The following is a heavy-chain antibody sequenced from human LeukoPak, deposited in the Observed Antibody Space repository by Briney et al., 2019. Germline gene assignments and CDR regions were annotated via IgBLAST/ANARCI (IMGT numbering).Heavy chain of an antibody. J-gene: IGHJ6*04. V-gene: IGHV3-21*01. CDR2: ITSSSSYI. Sequence: GGSLRLSCAASGFTFSSYNMNWVRQAPGKGLEWVSSITSSSSYIYYADSVKGRFTISRDNAKNSLYLQMNSLRAEDTAVYYCAELGITMIGGVWGKGTTVTVSS. CDR1: GFTFSSYN. CDR3: AELGITMIGGV. D-gene: IGHD3-10*02.